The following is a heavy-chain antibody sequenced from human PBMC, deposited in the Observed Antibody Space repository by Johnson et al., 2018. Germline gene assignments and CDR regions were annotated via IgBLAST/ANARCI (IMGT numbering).Heavy chain of an antibody. CDR1: GFTFSTYG. CDR3: ARGGWGVVATGGYMDV. Sequence: QVQLVESGGGVVQHGRSLRLSCAASGFTFSTYGMNWVRQVPGTGLEGVTVMSYDGRNKNYADPVRGRFTIHRDKSKKTLYLKMNILSAEDTAVYYCARGGWGVVATGGYMDVWGKGTTVTVSS. D-gene: IGHD5-12*01. CDR2: MSYDGRNK. J-gene: IGHJ6*03. V-gene: IGHV3-30*03.